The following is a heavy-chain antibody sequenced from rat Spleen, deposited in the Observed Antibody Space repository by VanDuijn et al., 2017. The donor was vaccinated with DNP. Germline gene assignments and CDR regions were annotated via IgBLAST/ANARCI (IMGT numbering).Heavy chain of an antibody. CDR3: ARHYGHNGFDY. D-gene: IGHD1-11*01. J-gene: IGHJ2*01. CDR2: INKDGTSI. V-gene: IGHV4-2*01. CDR1: GFTFSSYW. Sequence: EVQLVETGGGLVQPGRSLKLSCVASGFTFSSYWMYWIRQAPGKGLEWIGEINKDGTSINYTPSFKDKFTISRDNAQNTLYLQMSKLGSEDTAIYYCARHYGHNGFDYWGQGVMVTVSS.